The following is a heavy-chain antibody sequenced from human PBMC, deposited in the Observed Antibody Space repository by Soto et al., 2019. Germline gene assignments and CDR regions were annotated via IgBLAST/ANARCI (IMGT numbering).Heavy chain of an antibody. Sequence: QVQLVQSGAEVMKPGASMKVSCKASGYTFTSYYMHWVRQPHGQGLEWMGIINPSGGSTSYAQTYKGRVTMTSDTPTTTVDMERSSMRSEDTAVYYGAREKVAGQQERLGFYPWGQGTLVNVSS. J-gene: IGHJ5*02. CDR1: GYTFTSYY. V-gene: IGHV1-46*03. CDR2: INPSGGST. D-gene: IGHD1-1*01. CDR3: AREKVAGQQERLGFYP.